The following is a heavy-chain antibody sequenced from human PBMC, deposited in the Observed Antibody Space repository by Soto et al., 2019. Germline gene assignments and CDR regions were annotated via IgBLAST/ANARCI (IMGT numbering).Heavy chain of an antibody. CDR2: IYWDDDK. D-gene: IGHD2-21*02. V-gene: IGHV2-5*02. CDR1: GFSLNTTGVG. Sequence: FRAAPGKPTQPLGLACTFSGFSLNTTGVGVGWIRQPPGKALEWLALIYWDDDKRYSPSLKSRLTITKDTSKNQVVLTMTNMDPVDTATYYCAQRGLLAYCGGDCYSPWGQGTLVTVSS. CDR3: AQRGLLAYCGGDCYSP. J-gene: IGHJ5*02.